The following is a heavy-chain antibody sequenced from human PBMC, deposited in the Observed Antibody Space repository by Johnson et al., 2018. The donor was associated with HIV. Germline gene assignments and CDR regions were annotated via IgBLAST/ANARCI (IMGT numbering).Heavy chain of an antibody. CDR1: GFTVSSNY. CDR3: AKDKRRDRVGATRWVAFDI. Sequence: EVQLVESGGVVVQPGGSLRLSCAASGFTVSSNYMTWVRQAPGKGLEWVSVIYSGGSTYYADSVKGRFTISRDNSKNTLYLQMNSLRVEDTAVYYCAKDKRRDRVGATRWVAFDIWGQGTMVTVSS. D-gene: IGHD1-26*01. CDR2: IYSGGST. J-gene: IGHJ3*02. V-gene: IGHV3-66*02.